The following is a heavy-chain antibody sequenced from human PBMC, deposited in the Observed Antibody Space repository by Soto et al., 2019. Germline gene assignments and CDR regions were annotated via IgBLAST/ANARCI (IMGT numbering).Heavy chain of an antibody. J-gene: IGHJ6*02. D-gene: IGHD2-15*01. Sequence: PGGSLRLSCAASGFTFSSYSMNWVRQAPGKGLEWVSYISSSSSTIYYADSVKGRFTISRDNAKNSLYLQMNSLRDEDTAVYYCARSQGYSSGGSCYLSYYYYYGMDVWGQGTTVTVSS. CDR2: ISSSSSTI. CDR3: ARSQGYSSGGSCYLSYYYYYGMDV. V-gene: IGHV3-48*02. CDR1: GFTFSSYS.